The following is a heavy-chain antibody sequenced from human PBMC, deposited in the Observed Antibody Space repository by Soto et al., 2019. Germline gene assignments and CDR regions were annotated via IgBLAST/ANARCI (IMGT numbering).Heavy chain of an antibody. D-gene: IGHD3-22*01. CDR2: IYSGGST. V-gene: IGHV3-53*02. Sequence: EVQLVETGGGLIQPGGSLRLSCAASGFTVSSNYMSWVRQAPGKGLEWVPVIYSGGSTYYADSVKGRFTISRDNSKNTLYLQMNSLRAEDTAVYYCARDTMIVVVPSDYYYYGMDVWGQGTTVTVSS. J-gene: IGHJ6*02. CDR1: GFTVSSNY. CDR3: ARDTMIVVVPSDYYYYGMDV.